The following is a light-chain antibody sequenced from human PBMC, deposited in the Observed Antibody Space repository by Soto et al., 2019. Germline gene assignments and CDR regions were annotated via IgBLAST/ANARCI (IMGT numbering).Light chain of an antibody. CDR2: DVS. J-gene: IGLJ1*01. CDR3: SSYSISSTRYV. CDR1: SSDVGGYNY. Sequence: QSALTQPASVSGSPGQSITISCTGTSSDVGGYNYVSWYQQHPGKAPKVMIYDVSNRPSGVSNRFSGSKSGNTASLTISGPQADDEADYYCSSYSISSTRYVFGTGTKLTVL. V-gene: IGLV2-14*01.